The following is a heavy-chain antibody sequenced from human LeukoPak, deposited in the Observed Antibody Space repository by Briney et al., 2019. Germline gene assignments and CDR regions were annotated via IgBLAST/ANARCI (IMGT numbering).Heavy chain of an antibody. CDR1: GFTFSSYA. D-gene: IGHD5-12*01. Sequence: SGGSLRLSCAASGFTFSSYAMSWVRQAPGKGLEWVSAISGSGGSTYYADSVKGRFTISRDNSKNTLYLQMNSLRAEDTAVYYCASGFLDEDKSTDYWGQGTLVTVSS. V-gene: IGHV3-23*01. CDR3: ASGFLDEDKSTDY. CDR2: ISGSGGST. J-gene: IGHJ4*02.